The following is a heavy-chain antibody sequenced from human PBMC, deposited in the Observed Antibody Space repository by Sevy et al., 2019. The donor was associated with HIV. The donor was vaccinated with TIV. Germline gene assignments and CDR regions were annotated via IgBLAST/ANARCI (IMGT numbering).Heavy chain of an antibody. J-gene: IGHJ3*02. CDR2: IYSGVTT. CDR3: ARLSVYYYDSSGYYTTGNAFDI. D-gene: IGHD3-22*01. V-gene: IGHV3-53*01. CDR1: GFTVSNSY. Sequence: GGFLRLSCAASGFTVSNSYMSWVRQAPGKGLEWVSIIYSGVTTSYADSVRGRFTIPRDDSKNTLSLQMNSLRAEDTAVYYCARLSVYYYDSSGYYTTGNAFDIWGQGTMVTVSS.